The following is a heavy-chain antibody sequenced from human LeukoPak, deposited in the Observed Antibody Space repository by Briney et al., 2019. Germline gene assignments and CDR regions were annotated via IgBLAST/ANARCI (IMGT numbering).Heavy chain of an antibody. V-gene: IGHV4-59*01. CDR2: IYYTGST. Sequence: SETLSLTCTVSGGSISSYYWSWIRQPPGKGLEWIGYIYYTGSTDYNFSLKSRVTISLDTSENHFSLSLSSVTAVDSALYFCASSRGPSSSWSFDSWGQGILVTVSS. CDR1: GGSISSYY. D-gene: IGHD6-13*01. J-gene: IGHJ4*02. CDR3: ASSRGPSSSWSFDS.